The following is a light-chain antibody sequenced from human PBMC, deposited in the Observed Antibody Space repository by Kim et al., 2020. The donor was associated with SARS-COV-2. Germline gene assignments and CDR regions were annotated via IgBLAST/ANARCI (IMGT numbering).Light chain of an antibody. V-gene: IGLV3-1*01. CDR3: QAWDSSTGV. Sequence: SVFPGQPASITCSGDKFGDKYACWYQQKPGQSPVLVIYQDSKRPSGIPERFSGSNSGNTATLTIRGTQAMDEADYYCQAWDSSTGVFGGGTQLTVL. CDR1: KFGDKY. J-gene: IGLJ3*02. CDR2: QDS.